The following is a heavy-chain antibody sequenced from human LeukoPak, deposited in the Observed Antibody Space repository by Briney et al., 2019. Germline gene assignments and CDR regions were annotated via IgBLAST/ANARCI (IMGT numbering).Heavy chain of an antibody. Sequence: SETLSLTCTVSCCSFSGYYWTWIRQPTGKALEWIGYIYSSGTTNYNPSLKSRVTISLDTSKNHFSLRLTSVTAADRAVYYCARVGETWLTRQAYYYMDVWGKGTAVTVSS. J-gene: IGHJ6*03. CDR2: IYSSGTT. V-gene: IGHV4-59*01. CDR1: CCSFSGYY. D-gene: IGHD3-16*01. CDR3: ARVGETWLTRQAYYYMDV.